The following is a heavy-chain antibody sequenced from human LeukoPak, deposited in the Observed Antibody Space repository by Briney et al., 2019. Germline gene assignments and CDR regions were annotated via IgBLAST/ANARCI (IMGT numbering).Heavy chain of an antibody. J-gene: IGHJ4*02. D-gene: IGHD3-3*01. CDR1: GYTLTAYY. Sequence: ASVKVSCKASGYTLTAYYIHWVRQAPGQGLEWMGIINPSVGSTTYTQKFQGRVTMTRDTSTSTIYMELSILKSEDTALYYCARGGGAIFGVPSGYWGQGTLVTVSS. V-gene: IGHV1-46*01. CDR3: ARGGGAIFGVPSGY. CDR2: INPSVGST.